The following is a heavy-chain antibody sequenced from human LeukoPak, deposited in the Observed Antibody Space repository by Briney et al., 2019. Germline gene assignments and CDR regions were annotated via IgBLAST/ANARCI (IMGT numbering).Heavy chain of an antibody. V-gene: IGHV3-20*04. D-gene: IGHD6-13*01. CDR2: INWNGGST. Sequence: GGPLRLSCAASGFTFDDYGMSWVRQAPGKGLEWVSGINWNGGSTGYADSVKGRLTISRDNAKNSLYLQMNSLRAEDTALYYCARVDSSSWASWGQGTLVTVSS. J-gene: IGHJ4*02. CDR3: ARVDSSSWAS. CDR1: GFTFDDYG.